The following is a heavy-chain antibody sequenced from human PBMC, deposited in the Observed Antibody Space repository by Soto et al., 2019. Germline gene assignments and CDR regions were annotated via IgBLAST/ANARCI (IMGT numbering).Heavy chain of an antibody. CDR1: GYTFTSYG. CDR3: ARDGQEYRSNYLAGYYYGMDV. D-gene: IGHD4-4*01. V-gene: IGHV1-18*01. J-gene: IGHJ6*02. Sequence: ASVKVSCKASGYTFTSYGISCVRQAPGQGLEWMGWISAYNGNTNYAQKRQGRVTTTTDTSTSTAYMELRSLRSDDTAAYNCARDGQEYRSNYLAGYYYGMDVWGQGTTVTVS. CDR2: ISAYNGNT.